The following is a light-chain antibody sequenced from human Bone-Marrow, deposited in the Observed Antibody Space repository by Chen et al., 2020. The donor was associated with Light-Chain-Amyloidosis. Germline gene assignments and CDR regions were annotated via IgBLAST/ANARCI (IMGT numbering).Light chain of an antibody. CDR3: CSYAGSNNFWV. CDR2: EVT. CDR1: SSDVGGYNY. J-gene: IGLJ3*02. V-gene: IGLV2-8*01. Sequence: QSALTQPPSASEAPGKSVAISCTGTSSDVGGYNYVSWYQQHPVTAPKLMIYEVTTRPSGVPHRFSSSKSANTSSLTVSGLQAEDEADYYCCSYAGSNNFWVFGGGTKLTVL.